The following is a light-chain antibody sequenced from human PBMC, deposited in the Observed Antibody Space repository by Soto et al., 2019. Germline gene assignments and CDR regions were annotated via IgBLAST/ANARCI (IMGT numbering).Light chain of an antibody. J-gene: IGLJ1*01. CDR3: SSFTSRFTFV. V-gene: IGLV2-14*01. CDR2: EVT. Sequence: QSALTQPASVSGSPGQSIAISCTGTRSDVGAYNYVSWYQQHPGKAPKLMISEVTNRPSGVSDRFSGSKSGNTASLTISGHQAQDEADYYCSSFTSRFTFVFGTGTKVTVL. CDR1: RSDVGAYNY.